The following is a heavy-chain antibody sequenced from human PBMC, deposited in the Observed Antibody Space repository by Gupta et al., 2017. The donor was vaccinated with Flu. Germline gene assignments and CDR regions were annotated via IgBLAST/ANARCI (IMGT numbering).Heavy chain of an antibody. Sequence: HWGRQAPGKGLECEALTYYDGGNIQYADSVKGRFTIYRDNSKDTLYLQMTSLRAEDTALYYCARESIGGAFDIWGQETMVTVSS. J-gene: IGHJ3*02. D-gene: IGHD3-16*01. V-gene: IGHV3-33*01. CDR3: ARESIGGAFDI. CDR2: TYYDGGNI.